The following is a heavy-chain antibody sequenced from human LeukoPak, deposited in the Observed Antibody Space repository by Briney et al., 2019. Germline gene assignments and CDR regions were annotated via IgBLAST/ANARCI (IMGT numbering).Heavy chain of an antibody. J-gene: IGHJ4*02. CDR1: GFTFSNYW. V-gene: IGHV3-7*01. Sequence: GGSLRLSCGASGFTFSNYWMTWVRQAPGKGLEWVANINRDASEKYYADSEKGRFTISRDNAKSSLFLQMTSLRADDTAVYYCARDDPVVYATYDHWGQGTLVTVSS. CDR2: INRDASEK. D-gene: IGHD2-8*02. CDR3: ARDDPVVYATYDH.